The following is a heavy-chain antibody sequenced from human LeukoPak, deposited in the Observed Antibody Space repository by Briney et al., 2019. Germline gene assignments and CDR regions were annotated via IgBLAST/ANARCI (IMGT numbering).Heavy chain of an antibody. V-gene: IGHV3-11*01. CDR1: GFTFSDYY. CDR3: ARGKDTAMVFRYYYYGMDV. J-gene: IGHJ6*02. Sequence: GGSLRLSCAASGFTFSDYYMSWIRQAPGKGLEWVSYISSSGSTIYYADSVKGRFTISRDNAKNSLYLQMNSLRAEDTAVYYCARGKDTAMVFRYYYYGMDVWGQGTTVTVSS. D-gene: IGHD5-18*01. CDR2: ISSSGSTI.